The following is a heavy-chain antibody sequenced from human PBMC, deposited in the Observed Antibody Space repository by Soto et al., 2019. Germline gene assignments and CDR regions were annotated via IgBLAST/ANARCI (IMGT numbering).Heavy chain of an antibody. D-gene: IGHD2-15*01. CDR1: GYTFTSYG. CDR3: AREEKGCSGGSCYSWFDP. Sequence: ASVKVSCKASGYTFTSYGISWVRHAPGQGLEWMGWISAYNGNTNYAQKLQGRVTMTTDTSTSTAYMELRSLRSDDTAVYYCAREEKGCSGGSCYSWFDPWGQGTLVTVSS. J-gene: IGHJ5*02. CDR2: ISAYNGNT. V-gene: IGHV1-18*01.